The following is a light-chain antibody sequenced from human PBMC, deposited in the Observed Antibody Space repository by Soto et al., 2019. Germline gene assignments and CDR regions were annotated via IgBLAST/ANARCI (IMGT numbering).Light chain of an antibody. V-gene: IGKV3-11*01. CDR2: DAS. J-gene: IGKJ4*01. Sequence: EIVLTQSPATLSLSPGERATLSCRASQSVSSYLAWYQQKPGQAPRLLIYDASNRATGIPARFSGSGSGTDFTLTISSLEPEDLAVYYCQQRSNWPLTFGGGTKVGSN. CDR1: QSVSSY. CDR3: QQRSNWPLT.